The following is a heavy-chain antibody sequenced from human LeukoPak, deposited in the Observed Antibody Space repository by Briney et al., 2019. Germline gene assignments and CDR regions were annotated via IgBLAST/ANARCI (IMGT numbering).Heavy chain of an antibody. D-gene: IGHD3-10*01. CDR1: GGSIGSSNW. V-gene: IGHV4-4*02. CDR3: ARNVLLWFGELLQPAAFDI. Sequence: SETLSLTCTVSGGSIGSSNWWSWVRQPPGKGLEWIGEIYHSGSTNYNPSLKSRVTISVDKSKNQFSLKLSSVTAADTAVYYCARNVLLWFGELLQPAAFDIWGQGTMVTVSS. CDR2: IYHSGST. J-gene: IGHJ3*02.